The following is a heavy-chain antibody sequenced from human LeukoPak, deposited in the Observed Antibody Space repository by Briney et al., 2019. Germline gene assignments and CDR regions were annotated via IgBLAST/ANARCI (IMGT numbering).Heavy chain of an antibody. Sequence: GGSLRLSCAASGFTFSDYYMSWIRQAPGKGLEWVSYISSSGSTIYYADSVKGRFTISRDNAKNSLYLQLNSLRAEDTAVYYCAREYYDFWSGYYGYVDVWGQGTTVTVSS. V-gene: IGHV3-11*01. CDR1: GFTFSDYY. CDR3: AREYYDFWSGYYGYVDV. J-gene: IGHJ6*02. CDR2: ISSSGSTI. D-gene: IGHD3-3*01.